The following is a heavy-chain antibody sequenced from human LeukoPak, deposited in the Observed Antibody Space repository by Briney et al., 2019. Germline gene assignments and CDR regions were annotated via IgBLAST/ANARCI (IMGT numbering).Heavy chain of an antibody. CDR2: ISNSGTII. CDR3: ANEHRETVLRYFDWSPTIDY. J-gene: IGHJ4*02. D-gene: IGHD3-9*01. V-gene: IGHV3-11*01. Sequence: PGGSLRLSCAASGFAFRNYYMDWIRQAPGKGLEWVAYISNSGTIIYYAESAKGRFTISRDNAKNSLYLQMNSLRAEDTAVYYCANEHRETVLRYFDWSPTIDYWGQGTLVTVSS. CDR1: GFAFRNYY.